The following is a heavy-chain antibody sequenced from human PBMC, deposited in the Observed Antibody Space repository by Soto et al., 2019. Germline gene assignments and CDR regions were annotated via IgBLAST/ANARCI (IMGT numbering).Heavy chain of an antibody. CDR2: IRSKANSYAT. CDR1: GFTFSGSA. D-gene: IGHD6-19*01. CDR3: TRSPYSSGWYSYYYGMDV. V-gene: IGHV3-73*02. J-gene: IGHJ6*02. Sequence: EVQLVESGGCLVQPGGSLKLSCAASGFTFSGSAMHWVRQASGKGLEWVGRIRSKANSYATAYAASVKGRFTISRDDSKNTAYLQMNSLKTEDTAVYYCTRSPYSSGWYSYYYGMDVWGQGTTVTVSS.